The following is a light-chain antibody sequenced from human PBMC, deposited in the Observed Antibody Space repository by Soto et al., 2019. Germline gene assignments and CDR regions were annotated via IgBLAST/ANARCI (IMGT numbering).Light chain of an antibody. Sequence: QSALTQPRSVSGSPGQSVTISCTGTSSDVGGYNYVSWYQQHPGKAPQLVIYDVSKRPSGVPDRFSGSKSGNTASLTISGLQAEDEADYYCCSYAGRSVVLAGGTKVTVL. V-gene: IGLV2-11*01. J-gene: IGLJ2*01. CDR1: SSDVGGYNY. CDR2: DVS. CDR3: CSYAGRSVV.